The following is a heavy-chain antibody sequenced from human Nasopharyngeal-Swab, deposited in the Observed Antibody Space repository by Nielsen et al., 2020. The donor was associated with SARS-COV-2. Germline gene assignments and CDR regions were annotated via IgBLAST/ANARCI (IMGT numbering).Heavy chain of an antibody. CDR2: INSDGTSI. CDR3: AKVAADRSSGGWFDP. V-gene: IGHV3-74*01. Sequence: GGSLRLSCAASGFTFSSSWMHWVRQVPGKGPVWVSRINSDGTSISYADSGKGRFTISRDNAKNTLYLQMNSLRAEDTAVYYCAKVAADRSSGGWFDPWGQGTLVTVSS. J-gene: IGHJ5*02. D-gene: IGHD3-10*01. CDR1: GFTFSSSW.